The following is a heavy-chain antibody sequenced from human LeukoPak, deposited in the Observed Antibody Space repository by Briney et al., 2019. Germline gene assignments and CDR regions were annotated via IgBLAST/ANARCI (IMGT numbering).Heavy chain of an antibody. CDR1: GYTFTGYY. CDR2: INPNSGGT. D-gene: IGHD2-2*01. Sequence: ASVKVSCKASGYTFTGYYMHWVRQAPGQGLEWMGWINPNSGGTNYAQKFQGRVTMTRDTPISTAYMELSRLRSDDTAVYYCAREGSLGYCSSTSCSGPFDPWGQGTLVTVSS. CDR3: AREGSLGYCSSTSCSGPFDP. J-gene: IGHJ5*02. V-gene: IGHV1-2*02.